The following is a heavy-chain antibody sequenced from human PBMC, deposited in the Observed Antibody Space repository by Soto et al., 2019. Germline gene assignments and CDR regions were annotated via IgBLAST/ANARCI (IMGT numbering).Heavy chain of an antibody. CDR2: ISSGGSSI. Sequence: QVHLVESGGGLVKPGGSLRLSCAASGFTFSDYYMTWIRQAPGKGLEWVSYISSGGSSIYYADSVKGRFTISRDNAKNSLYLQMNSLRAEDTAMYYCVSLAIGTIIRGAPDFWGQGTLVTVSS. CDR1: GFTFSDYY. CDR3: VSLAIGTIIRGAPDF. D-gene: IGHD3-10*01. V-gene: IGHV3-11*01. J-gene: IGHJ4*02.